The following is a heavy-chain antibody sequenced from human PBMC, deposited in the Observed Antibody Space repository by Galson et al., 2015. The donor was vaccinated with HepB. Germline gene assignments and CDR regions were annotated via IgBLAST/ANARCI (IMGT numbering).Heavy chain of an antibody. Sequence: SLRLSCAASGFSFTSYWIHWVRQAPGKGLVWVSRINTDGSSASYADSVKGRFAVSRDNAKNTVYLQMNSLRAEDTAVYYCVRGLVDIGQNGMRHWGQGTLVTVSS. V-gene: IGHV3-74*03. CDR2: INTDGSSA. CDR3: VRGLVDIGQNGMRH. J-gene: IGHJ4*02. CDR1: GFSFTSYW. D-gene: IGHD5-12*01.